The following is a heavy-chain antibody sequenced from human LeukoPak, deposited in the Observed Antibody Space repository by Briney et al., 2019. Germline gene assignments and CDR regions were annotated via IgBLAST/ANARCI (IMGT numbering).Heavy chain of an antibody. J-gene: IGHJ3*02. V-gene: IGHV1-2*02. D-gene: IGHD3-22*01. CDR1: GYTFTGYY. Sequence: ASVKVSCKASGYTFTGYYMHWVRQAPGQGLEWMGWINPNSGGTNYAQKFQGRVTMTRDTSISTAYMELSRLRSDDAAVYYCASLSGYYDSSGYQPPDAFDIWGQGTMVTVSS. CDR3: ASLSGYYDSSGYQPPDAFDI. CDR2: INPNSGGT.